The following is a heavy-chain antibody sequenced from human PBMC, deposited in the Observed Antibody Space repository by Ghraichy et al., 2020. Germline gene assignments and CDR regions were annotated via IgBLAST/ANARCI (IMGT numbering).Heavy chain of an antibody. Sequence: SETLSLTCAVYGGSFSGYYWSWIRQPPGKGLEWIGEINHSGSTNYNPSLKSRVTISVDTSKNQFSLKLSSVTAADTAVYYCATGIAVGGIVRNDAFDIWGQGTMVTVSS. J-gene: IGHJ3*02. D-gene: IGHD6-19*01. V-gene: IGHV4-34*01. CDR3: ATGIAVGGIVRNDAFDI. CDR2: INHSGST. CDR1: GGSFSGYY.